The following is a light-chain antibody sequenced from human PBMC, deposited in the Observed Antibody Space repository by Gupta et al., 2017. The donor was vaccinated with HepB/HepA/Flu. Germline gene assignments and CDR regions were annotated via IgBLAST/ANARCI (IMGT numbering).Light chain of an antibody. CDR3: QAWDTGILV. Sequence: QLVLTHSPSASASLGASVKLPCTLSSGHSSNAVAWHQQQPEKGPRYLMRLNNDGSHIKGDGIPDRFSGSSSGAERYLTISKLQSEDEADYYCQAWDTGILVFGTGTTVTVL. CDR2: LNNDGSH. V-gene: IGLV4-69*01. J-gene: IGLJ1*01. CDR1: SGHSSNA.